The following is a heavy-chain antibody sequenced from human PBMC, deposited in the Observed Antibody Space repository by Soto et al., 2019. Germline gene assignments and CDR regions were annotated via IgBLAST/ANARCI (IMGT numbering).Heavy chain of an antibody. CDR2: ITPMFGTA. Sequence: QVQLVQSGAEVKKPGSSVKVSCKASGDTFSSYAINWVRQAPGQGLEWMGGITPMFGTANYAQKFKGRVTIPTGESTSTVSMELSSLRSEDTAVYYCASVGPAHYYDSSGYYSPPDYWGQGTLVTVSS. CDR3: ASVGPAHYYDSSGYYSPPDY. CDR1: GDTFSSYA. J-gene: IGHJ4*02. D-gene: IGHD3-22*01. V-gene: IGHV1-69*01.